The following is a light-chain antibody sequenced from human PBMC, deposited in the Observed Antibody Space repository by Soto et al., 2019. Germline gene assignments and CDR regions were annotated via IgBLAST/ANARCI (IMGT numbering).Light chain of an antibody. CDR2: DLS. Sequence: QSALTQPRSVSGSPGQSVTISCSGASSDVGGYNYVSWYQQHPGKAPKLMIYDLSKRPSGVPDRFSGSKSGNTASLIISGLQAEDEADYYCCSYAGSYTFEVIFGGGTQLTVL. J-gene: IGLJ2*01. V-gene: IGLV2-11*01. CDR1: SSDVGGYNY. CDR3: CSYAGSYTFEVI.